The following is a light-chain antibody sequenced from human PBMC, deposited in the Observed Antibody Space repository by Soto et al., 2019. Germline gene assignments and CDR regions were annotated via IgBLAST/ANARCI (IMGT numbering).Light chain of an antibody. Sequence: IVLTQSPDTLYLSPGERATLSCRATQNVGSMLAWYQQKPGRVPKLLIYDISIRAAGTPARFTGSGSGTDFTLSISMLEPEDFAVYYCQEGGSWHTFGGGTKVEIK. V-gene: IGKV3-11*01. J-gene: IGKJ4*01. CDR2: DIS. CDR1: QNVGSM. CDR3: QEGGSWHT.